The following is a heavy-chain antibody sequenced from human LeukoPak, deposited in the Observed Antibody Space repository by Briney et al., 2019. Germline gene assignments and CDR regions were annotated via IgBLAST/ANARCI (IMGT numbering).Heavy chain of an antibody. Sequence: GRSLRLSCAASGFTFSSYGMHWVRQAPGKGLEWVAVIWYDGSNKYYADSVKGRFTISRDNSKNTLYLQMNSLRAEDTAVYYCARDGRSSGSSWYYYGMDVWGQGTTVTVSS. CDR1: GFTFSSYG. J-gene: IGHJ6*02. CDR2: IWYDGSNK. V-gene: IGHV3-33*01. D-gene: IGHD6-13*01. CDR3: ARDGRSSGSSWYYYGMDV.